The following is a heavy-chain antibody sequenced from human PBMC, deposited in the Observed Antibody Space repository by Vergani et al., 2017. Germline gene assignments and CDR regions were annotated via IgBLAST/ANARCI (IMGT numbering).Heavy chain of an antibody. V-gene: IGHV3-23*01. D-gene: IGHD1-26*01. J-gene: IGHJ5*02. CDR2: ISGSGGST. Sequence: EVQLLESGGGLVQPGGSLRLSCAASGFTFSSYAMSWVRQAPGKGLEWVSAISGSGGSTYYGDSGKGRFTISRDNSKNTLYLQMNSLRAEDTAVYYCARDGARHSGSYWGWFDPWGQGTLVTVSS. CDR3: ARDGARHSGSYWGWFDP. CDR1: GFTFSSYA.